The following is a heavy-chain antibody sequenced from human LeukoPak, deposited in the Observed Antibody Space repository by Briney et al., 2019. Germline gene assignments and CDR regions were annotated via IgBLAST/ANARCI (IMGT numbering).Heavy chain of an antibody. CDR3: AKDFAKYCSGGCDFQH. CDR2: ISYDGPNK. Sequence: GGSLSLFCAASGFTFRSYGMHWVRQAPGKGLEWVAVISYDGPNKFYAHSVKGRFTISRDNSKNTLYLQMNSLRAEDTAVYYCAKDFAKYCSGGCDFQHWGQGTLVTVSS. D-gene: IGHD2-15*01. CDR1: GFTFRSYG. V-gene: IGHV3-30*18. J-gene: IGHJ1*01.